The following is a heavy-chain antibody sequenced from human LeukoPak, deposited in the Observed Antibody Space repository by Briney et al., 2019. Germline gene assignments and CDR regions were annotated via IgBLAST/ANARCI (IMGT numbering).Heavy chain of an antibody. Sequence: PSETLSLTCAVYGGSFSGYYWSWIRQPPGKGLEWIGEINHSGSTNYNPSLKSRVTISVDTSKNQFSLKLSSVTAADTAVYYCARRGSSWYYYYMDVWGKGATVTISS. D-gene: IGHD6-13*01. CDR3: ARRGSSWYYYYMDV. CDR1: GGSFSGYY. J-gene: IGHJ6*03. V-gene: IGHV4-34*01. CDR2: INHSGST.